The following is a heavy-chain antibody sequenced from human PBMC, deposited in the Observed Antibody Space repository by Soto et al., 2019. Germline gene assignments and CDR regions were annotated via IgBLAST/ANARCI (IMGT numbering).Heavy chain of an antibody. CDR3: ARGTTVTNPPYGYYGIDV. D-gene: IGHD4-17*01. Sequence: GASVKVSCKASGYTFTNYFMHWVRQAPGQGLEWMGIINPSGGSTSYAQNFQGRVTMARDTSTSTVYMELSSLRSEDTAVYFCARGTTVTNPPYGYYGIDVWGQGTTVTVSS. CDR1: GYTFTNYF. J-gene: IGHJ6*02. V-gene: IGHV1-46*01. CDR2: INPSGGST.